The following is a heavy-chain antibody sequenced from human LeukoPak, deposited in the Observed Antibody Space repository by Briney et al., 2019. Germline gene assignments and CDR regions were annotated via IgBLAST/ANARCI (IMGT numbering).Heavy chain of an antibody. CDR3: ARSTVTTLLGFDY. CDR2: IYYSGST. D-gene: IGHD4-17*01. CDR1: GGSISSSSYY. V-gene: IGHV4-39*07. J-gene: IGHJ4*02. Sequence: SETLSLTCTVSGGSISSSSYYWGWIRQPPGKGLEWIGSIYYSGSTYYNPSLKSRVTISVDTSKNQFSLKLSSVTAADTAVYYCARSTVTTLLGFDYWGQGTLVTVSS.